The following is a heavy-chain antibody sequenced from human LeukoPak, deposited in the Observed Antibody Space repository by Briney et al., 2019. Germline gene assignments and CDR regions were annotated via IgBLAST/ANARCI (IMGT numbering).Heavy chain of an antibody. CDR3: ARVKRQWPPRV. CDR1: GGTFSSYA. V-gene: IGHV1-69*04. D-gene: IGHD6-19*01. Sequence: ASVKVSCKASGGTFSSYAISWVRQAPGQGLEWMGRIIPILGIANYAQKFQGRVTITADESTSTAYMELSSLRSEDTAVYYCARVKRQWPPRVWGQGTLVTVSS. J-gene: IGHJ4*02. CDR2: IIPILGIA.